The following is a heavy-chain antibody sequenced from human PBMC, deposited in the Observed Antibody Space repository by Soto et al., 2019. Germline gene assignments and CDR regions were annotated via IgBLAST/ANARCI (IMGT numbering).Heavy chain of an antibody. CDR3: ARDFYGGYTYGPGDY. J-gene: IGHJ4*02. D-gene: IGHD5-18*01. CDR1: GFMFSAYW. V-gene: IGHV3-7*01. CDR2: IHGDGGKI. Sequence: GGSLRLSCAASGFMFSAYWMSWVRQAPGKGLEWVANIHGDGGKIYYADSVKGRFTISRDNAKRSLYLQMKSLRAEDTAVYYCARDFYGGYTYGPGDYWGQGALVTVSS.